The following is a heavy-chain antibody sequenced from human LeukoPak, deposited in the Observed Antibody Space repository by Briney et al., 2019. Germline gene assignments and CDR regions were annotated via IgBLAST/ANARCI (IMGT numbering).Heavy chain of an antibody. CDR2: IYYSGST. D-gene: IGHD2-2*01. CDR1: GGSISSSSYY. J-gene: IGHJ4*02. V-gene: IGHV4-39*07. CDR3: ARETHYCSSTSCYEVYFDY. Sequence: SETLSLTCTVSGGSISSSSYYWGWIRQPRGKGLEWIGSIYYSGSTYYNPSLKSRVTISVDTSKNQFSLKLSSVTAADTAVYYCARETHYCSSTSCYEVYFDYWGQGTLVTVSS.